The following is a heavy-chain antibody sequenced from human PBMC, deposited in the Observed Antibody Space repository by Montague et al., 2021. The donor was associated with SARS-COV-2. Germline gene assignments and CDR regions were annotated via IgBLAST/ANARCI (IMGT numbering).Heavy chain of an antibody. CDR1: GGSIRNSGYY. CDR2: MYYSGST. J-gene: IGHJ4*02. Sequence: SETLSLTCTVSGGSIRNSGYYWVWFRQPPGKGLEWIGNMYYSGSTYYNPSLKSRVTISVDTSKSQFSLKLSSVTAADTGVYYCARWDPQTLTLIGLRGKSASDYWGQGTPVTVSS. D-gene: IGHD4-23*01. V-gene: IGHV4-39*01. CDR3: ARWDPQTLTLIGLRGKSASDY.